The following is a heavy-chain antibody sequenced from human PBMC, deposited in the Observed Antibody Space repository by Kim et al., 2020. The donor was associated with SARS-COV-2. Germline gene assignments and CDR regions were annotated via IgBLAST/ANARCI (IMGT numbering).Heavy chain of an antibody. D-gene: IGHD3-3*01. CDR3: ARLGIWGGPYMDV. Sequence: SETLSLTCTVSGDSISPYYWSWIRQSPGKGLEWLGYISYSEGYTGNTNYNTSLKSPVTISIDPSKKQFSLKPRTVNAAETSVYYCARLGIWGGPYMDVWGKGTTVTVSS. V-gene: IGHV4-59*08. CDR2: ISYSEGYTGNT. J-gene: IGHJ6*03. CDR1: GDSISPYY.